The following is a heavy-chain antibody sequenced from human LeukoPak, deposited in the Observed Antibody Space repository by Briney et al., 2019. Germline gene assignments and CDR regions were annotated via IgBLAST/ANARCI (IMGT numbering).Heavy chain of an antibody. V-gene: IGHV3-23*01. J-gene: IGHJ4*02. D-gene: IGHD2-15*01. Sequence: GGPLRLSCAASGFTFSSYAMSWVRQAPGKGMEWVSAISGSGGSTYYADSVKGLFTISRDNSKNTLYLQMNSLRAEDTAVYYCAKGTPSYCSGGSCYSDYFDYWGQGTLVTVSS. CDR2: ISGSGGST. CDR3: AKGTPSYCSGGSCYSDYFDY. CDR1: GFTFSSYA.